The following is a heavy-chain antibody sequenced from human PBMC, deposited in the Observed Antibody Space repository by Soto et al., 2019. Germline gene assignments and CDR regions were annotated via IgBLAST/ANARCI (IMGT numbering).Heavy chain of an antibody. CDR3: AQIPYDSTGRAFDI. CDR2: ISYDGRNK. Sequence: QVQLVESGGGVVQPGRSLRLSCAASGFTFSSYGIHWVRQAPGKGLEWVAAISYDGRNKDYADSVKGRFTISRDNSKNTLYLQMNSLRAEDTAVYYCAQIPYDSTGRAFDIWGQGTMVTVSS. J-gene: IGHJ3*02. V-gene: IGHV3-30*18. CDR1: GFTFSSYG. D-gene: IGHD3-22*01.